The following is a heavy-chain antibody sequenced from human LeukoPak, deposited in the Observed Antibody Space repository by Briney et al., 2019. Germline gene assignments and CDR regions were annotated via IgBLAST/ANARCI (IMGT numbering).Heavy chain of an antibody. V-gene: IGHV5-51*01. J-gene: IGHJ4*02. CDR3: ARQDDPLAAAGPIFDY. D-gene: IGHD6-13*01. CDR2: IYPGDSDT. CDR1: GFTFSSYA. Sequence: PGRSLRLSCAASGFTFSSYAMHWVRQMPGKGLEWMGIIYPGDSDTRYSPSFQGQVTISADKSISTAYLQWSSLKASDTAMYYCARQDDPLAAAGPIFDYWGQGTLVTVSS.